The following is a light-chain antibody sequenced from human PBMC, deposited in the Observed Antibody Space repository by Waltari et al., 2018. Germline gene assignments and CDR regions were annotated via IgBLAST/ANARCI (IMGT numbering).Light chain of an antibody. CDR1: MLPKKY. J-gene: IGLJ1*01. CDR2: QDS. V-gene: IGLV3-27*01. CDR3: YSTTDNNLGV. Sequence: SSELTQPSSVSVSPGQTARITCSGDMLPKKYTRWFQQKPGQAPGLVLYQDSARPSGIPERVSGPSSGTTVTLTISGAQVEDEADYYCYSTTDNNLGVFGPGTRVTVL.